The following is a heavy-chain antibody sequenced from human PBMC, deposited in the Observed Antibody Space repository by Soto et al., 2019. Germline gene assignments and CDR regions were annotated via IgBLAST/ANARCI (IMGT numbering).Heavy chain of an antibody. D-gene: IGHD3-9*01. CDR3: ARGVDYDVSTGYYTFDY. CDR1: GGSISGAYY. J-gene: IGHJ4*02. V-gene: IGHV4-31*03. Sequence: QVQLQESGPGLVKPSQTLSLTCTVSGGSISGAYYWSWIRQHPGKGLEWIGHIYYSGSTYYNPSLKSRVTLSLDTSKNQFSLKLTSVTAADTAVYYCARGVDYDVSTGYYTFDYWGQGTLVTVSS. CDR2: IYYSGST.